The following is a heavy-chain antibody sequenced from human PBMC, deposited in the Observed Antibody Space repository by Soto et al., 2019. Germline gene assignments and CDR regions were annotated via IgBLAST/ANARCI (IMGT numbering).Heavy chain of an antibody. Sequence: SETLSLTCTVSGGSISSSSYYWGWIRQPPGKGLEWIGSIYYSGSTYYNPSLKSRVTISVDTSKNQFSLKLSSVTAADTAVYYGARLNTNSRSGMDVWGQGTTVTVSS. J-gene: IGHJ6*02. CDR1: GGSISSSSYY. CDR2: IYYSGST. CDR3: ARLNTNSRSGMDV. D-gene: IGHD2-8*01. V-gene: IGHV4-39*01.